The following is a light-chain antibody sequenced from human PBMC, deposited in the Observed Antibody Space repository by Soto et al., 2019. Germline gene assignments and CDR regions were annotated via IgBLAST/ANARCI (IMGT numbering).Light chain of an antibody. Sequence: DIVMTQSPDSLAVSLGERATINCKSSQSVLYSSNNKNYLAWYQQKPGQPPKLLIYWASTRESGVPDRFSGSGSGTDVTRTISSLQAEDVAVYYCQQYYRTPRTFGQGTKVEIK. V-gene: IGKV4-1*01. CDR3: QQYYRTPRT. CDR2: WAS. CDR1: QSVLYSSNNKNY. J-gene: IGKJ1*01.